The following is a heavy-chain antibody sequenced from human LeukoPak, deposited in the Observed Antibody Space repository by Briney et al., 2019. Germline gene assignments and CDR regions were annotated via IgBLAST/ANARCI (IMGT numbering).Heavy chain of an antibody. D-gene: IGHD1-7*01. CDR1: GGSISIYY. J-gene: IGHJ4*02. CDR3: VRDRELFY. CDR2: VYNSGST. V-gene: IGHV4-59*01. Sequence: SETRSLTCTVSGGSISIYYWSWIRQPPGKGLEWLGYVYNSGSTDYNPSLKSRVTISADTSKNQFSLKLSSVTAADTAVYYCVRDRELFYWGQGTLVTASS.